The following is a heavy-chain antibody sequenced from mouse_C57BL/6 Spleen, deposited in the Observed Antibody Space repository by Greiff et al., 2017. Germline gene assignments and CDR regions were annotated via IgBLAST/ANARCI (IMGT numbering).Heavy chain of an antibody. D-gene: IGHD1-1*01. V-gene: IGHV1-82*01. CDR1: GYAFSSSW. Sequence: QVQLQQSGPELVKPGASVKISCKASGYAFSSSWMNWVKQRPGKGLEWIGRIYPGDGDTNYNGKFKGKATLTADKSSSTAYMQLSRLTSEDSTVYFWASGINMVVCTNWCFDVWGKGTPVTVSS. J-gene: IGHJ1*03. CDR3: ASGINMVVCTNWCFDV. CDR2: IYPGDGDT.